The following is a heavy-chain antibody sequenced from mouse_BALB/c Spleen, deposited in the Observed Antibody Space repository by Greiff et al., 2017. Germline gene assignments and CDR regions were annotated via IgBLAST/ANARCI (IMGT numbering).Heavy chain of an antibody. D-gene: IGHD2-3*01. Sequence: EVKLMESGPELVKPGASVKMSCKASGYTFTSYVMHWVKQTPGQGLEWIGYINPYNDGTKYNEKFKGKATLTSDKSSSTAYMELSSLTSEDSAVYDCARSDGYYLDYWGQGTTVTVSS. CDR2: INPYNDGT. V-gene: IGHV1-14*01. CDR1: GYTFTSYV. CDR3: ARSDGYYLDY. J-gene: IGHJ2*01.